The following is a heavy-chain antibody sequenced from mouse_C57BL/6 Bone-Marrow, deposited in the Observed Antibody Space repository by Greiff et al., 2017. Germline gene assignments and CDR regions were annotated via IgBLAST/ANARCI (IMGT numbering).Heavy chain of an antibody. CDR1: GFTFSSYG. CDR2: ISSGGSYT. J-gene: IGHJ3*01. Sequence: EVNVVESGGDLVKPGGSLKLSCAASGFTFSSYGMSWVRQTPDKRLEWVATISSGGSYTYYPDSVKGRFTISRDNAKNSLYLQMSRLKSEDTAMYYCARRRGFAYWGQGTLVTVSA. CDR3: ARRRGFAY. V-gene: IGHV5-6*02.